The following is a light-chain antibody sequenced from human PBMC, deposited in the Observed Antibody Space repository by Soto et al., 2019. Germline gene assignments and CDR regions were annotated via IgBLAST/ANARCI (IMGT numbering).Light chain of an antibody. J-gene: IGKJ1*01. CDR2: GAS. CDR1: QSVNSN. Sequence: EIVMTQSPATLSVSPGERATLSCRASQSVNSNLAWYQQKPGQAPRLLIYGASTRATGIPARFSGSGSGTEFTLTISSLQSEDFAIYSCQHYNNWPPWTLGQGTKVEIK. CDR3: QHYNNWPPWT. V-gene: IGKV3-15*01.